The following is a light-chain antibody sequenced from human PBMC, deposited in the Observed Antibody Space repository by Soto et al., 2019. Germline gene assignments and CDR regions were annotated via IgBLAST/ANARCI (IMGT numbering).Light chain of an antibody. CDR3: QQYGNSQCT. CDR2: GAS. J-gene: IGKJ2*02. CDR1: QSVSGSY. V-gene: IGKV3-20*01. Sequence: EIVLTQSPGTLSLSPGERATLSCRASQSVSGSYLAWYQQKPGQAPRLLIYGASSRAPGIPDKFSGSGSGTDFTLTISRLEPEDFAVYYCQQYGNSQCTFGQGTKLEIK.